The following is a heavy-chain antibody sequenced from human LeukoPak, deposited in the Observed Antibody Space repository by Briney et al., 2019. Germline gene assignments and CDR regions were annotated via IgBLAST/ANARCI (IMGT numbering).Heavy chain of an antibody. CDR1: GYTFTSYG. D-gene: IGHD6-6*01. Sequence: ASVKVSCKASGYTFTSYGISWVRQAPGQGLEWMGWISASNGNTNYAQKLQGRVTMTTDTSTSTAYMELRSLRSDDTAVYYCAGVDAHEYSSSSADYWGQGTLVTVSS. CDR2: ISASNGNT. V-gene: IGHV1-18*01. J-gene: IGHJ4*02. CDR3: AGVDAHEYSSSSADY.